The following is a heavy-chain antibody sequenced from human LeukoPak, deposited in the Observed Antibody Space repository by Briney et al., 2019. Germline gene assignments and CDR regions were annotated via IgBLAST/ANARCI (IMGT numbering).Heavy chain of an antibody. V-gene: IGHV4-34*01. CDR2: INHSGNT. J-gene: IGHJ5*02. D-gene: IGHD2-21*01. CDR3: ARGHGLWSPLNWFDP. Sequence: SATPSLTCAVYGGSSSGYYWSWICQPPGKGLEWIGEINHSGNTNYNPSLKSRVTISVDTSNNPFSLKLSSVTAADTAVYYCARGHGLWSPLNWFDPWGQGTLVTVSS. CDR1: GGSSSGYY.